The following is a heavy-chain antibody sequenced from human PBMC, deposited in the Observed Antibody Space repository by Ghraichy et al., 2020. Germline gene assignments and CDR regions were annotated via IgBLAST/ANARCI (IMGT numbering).Heavy chain of an antibody. CDR2: IYYGGSS. J-gene: IGHJ4*02. D-gene: IGHD6-25*01. Sequence: SETLSLTCTVSDGSISSRNSYWGWIRQPPGKGLEGIGDIYYGGSSHYNPSLKSRVTLSVDTSKNQFFLTLSSVTAADTAIYYCARLRNLRRRLDCWGQGTLVTVSS. CDR3: ARLRNLRRRLDC. CDR1: DGSISSRNSY. V-gene: IGHV4-39*01.